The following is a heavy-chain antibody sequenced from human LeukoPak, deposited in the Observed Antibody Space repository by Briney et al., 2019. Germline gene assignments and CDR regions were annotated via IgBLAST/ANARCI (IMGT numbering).Heavy chain of an antibody. CDR3: AKGGSGSLRGYYGMDV. D-gene: IGHD3-10*01. CDR1: GFTFSTYW. V-gene: IGHV3-74*01. J-gene: IGHJ6*02. Sequence: GGSLRLSCAASGFTFSTYWMHWVRQAPGKGLVWISRINRDGSGITYADSVKGRFTISRDNAKSILYLQMNSLRTEDTALYYCAKGGSGSLRGYYGMDVWGQGTTVTVSS. CDR2: INRDGSGI.